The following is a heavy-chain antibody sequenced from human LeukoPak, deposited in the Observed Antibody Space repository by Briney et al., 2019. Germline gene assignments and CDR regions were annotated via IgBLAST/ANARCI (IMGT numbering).Heavy chain of an antibody. V-gene: IGHV3-21*01. J-gene: IGHJ4*02. Sequence: GGSLRPSCAASGFTFSSYWMHWVRQAPGKGLEWVSSISGDSTDIYYADSLMGRSTISRDNAKNSLYLQINSLRAEDTAIYYCARRGYSDSSGYDYWGQGTLVTVSS. CDR1: GFTFSSYW. D-gene: IGHD3-22*01. CDR3: ARRGYSDSSGYDY. CDR2: ISGDSTDI.